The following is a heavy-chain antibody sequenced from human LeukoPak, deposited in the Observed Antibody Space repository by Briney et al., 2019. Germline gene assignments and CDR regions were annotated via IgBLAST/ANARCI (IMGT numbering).Heavy chain of an antibody. Sequence: TLSLTCTVSGGSISSGGYYWSWIRQHPGKGLEWIGYIYYSGSTYYNPSLKSRVTISVGTSKNQFSLKLSSVTAADTAVYYCARDDSSGYPDYWGQGTLVTVSS. CDR1: GGSISSGGYY. V-gene: IGHV4-31*03. CDR3: ARDDSSGYPDY. D-gene: IGHD3-22*01. CDR2: IYYSGST. J-gene: IGHJ4*02.